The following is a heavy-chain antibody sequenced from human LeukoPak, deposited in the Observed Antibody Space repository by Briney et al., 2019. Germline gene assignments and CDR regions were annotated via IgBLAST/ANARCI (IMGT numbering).Heavy chain of an antibody. J-gene: IGHJ4*02. D-gene: IGHD3-9*01. V-gene: IGHV3-7*03. Sequence: GGSLRLSCAASGFTFSSYWMSWVRQAPGKGLEWVANIKQDGSEKYYVDSVKGRFTISRDNAKNSLYLQMNSLRAEDTAVYYCARERGGLGYYDILTGYPEVLDYWGQGTLVTVSS. CDR1: GFTFSSYW. CDR2: IKQDGSEK. CDR3: ARERGGLGYYDILTGYPEVLDY.